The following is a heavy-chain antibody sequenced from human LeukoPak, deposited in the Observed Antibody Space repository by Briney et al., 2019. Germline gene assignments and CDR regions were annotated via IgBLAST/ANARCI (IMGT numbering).Heavy chain of an antibody. J-gene: IGHJ4*02. Sequence: GGSLRLSCAASGFTFSSYAMSWVRQAPGKGLEWVSAISGSGGSTYYADSVKGRFTISRDNSKNTLYLQMNSLRAEDTAVYYCAKDSTSYDSSGYYYWGQGTLVTVSS. D-gene: IGHD3-22*01. V-gene: IGHV3-23*01. CDR1: GFTFSSYA. CDR3: AKDSTSYDSSGYYY. CDR2: ISGSGGST.